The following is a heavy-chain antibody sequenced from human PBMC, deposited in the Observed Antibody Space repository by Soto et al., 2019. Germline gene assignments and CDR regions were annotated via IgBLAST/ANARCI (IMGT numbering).Heavy chain of an antibody. CDR1: GFSLSTSGVG. CDR3: ALAIVVVPAAIPNWFDP. CDR2: IYWDDDK. V-gene: IGHV2-5*02. D-gene: IGHD2-2*01. Sequence: SGPTLVNPTQTLTLTCTFSGFSLSTSGVGVGWIRQPPGKALEWLALIYWDDDKRYSPSLKSRLTITKDTSKNQVALTMTNMDPVDTATYYCALAIVVVPAAIPNWFDPWGQGTLVTVSS. J-gene: IGHJ5*02.